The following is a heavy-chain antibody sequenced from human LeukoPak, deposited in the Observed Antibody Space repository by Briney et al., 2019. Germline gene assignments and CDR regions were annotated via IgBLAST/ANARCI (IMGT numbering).Heavy chain of an antibody. D-gene: IGHD1-1*01. CDR3: AKDQSNWNEGFDY. CDR1: GFTFSGYA. CDR2: ISGSGGST. V-gene: IGHV3-23*01. J-gene: IGHJ4*02. Sequence: GGSLRLSCAASGFTFSGYAMSWVRQAPGKGLEWVSAISGSGGSTYYADSVKGRFTISRDNSKNTLYLQMNSLRAEDTAVYYCAKDQSNWNEGFDYWGQGTLVTVSS.